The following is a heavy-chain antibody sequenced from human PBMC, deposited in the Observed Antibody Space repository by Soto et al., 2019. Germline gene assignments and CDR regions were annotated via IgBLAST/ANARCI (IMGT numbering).Heavy chain of an antibody. Sequence: QVQLVQSGAEVKKPGASVKVSCKASGYTFTGYYMHWVRQAPGQGLEWMGWINPNSGDTNYAQKFQGRVTMTRDTSISTAYMELSRLRSDDTAVYYCARDSGWGRWFDPWGQGTLVTVSS. CDR3: ARDSGWGRWFDP. CDR2: INPNSGDT. J-gene: IGHJ5*02. V-gene: IGHV1-2*02. D-gene: IGHD1-26*01. CDR1: GYTFTGYY.